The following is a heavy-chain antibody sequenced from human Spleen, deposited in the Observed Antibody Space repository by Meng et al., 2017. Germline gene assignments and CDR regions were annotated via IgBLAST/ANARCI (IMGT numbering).Heavy chain of an antibody. J-gene: IGHJ4*02. CDR1: GGSFSSSF. CDR3: ARGLRPGAAADI. V-gene: IGHV4-34*01. Sequence: QVQLQQWGAGLLKPPETLSLPCAVYGGSFSSSFWNWIRQPPGKGLERNGEINDSGSTNYNPSLKSRVTISLDTSKIQFSLKLSSVTAADTAVYYCARGLRPGAAADIWGQGTLVTVSS. D-gene: IGHD6-13*01. CDR2: INDSGST.